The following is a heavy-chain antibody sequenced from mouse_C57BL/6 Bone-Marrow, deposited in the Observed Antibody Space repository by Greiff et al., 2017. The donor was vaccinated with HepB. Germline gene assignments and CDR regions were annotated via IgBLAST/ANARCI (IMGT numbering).Heavy chain of an antibody. Sequence: VQLQQSGAELVRPGASVKLSCTASGFNIKDDYMHWVKQRPEQGLEWIGWIDPENGDTEYASKFQGKATIPADTSSNTAYLQLSSLTSEDTAVYYCTSNWDGDWYFDVWGTGTTVTVSS. J-gene: IGHJ1*03. D-gene: IGHD4-1*01. CDR2: IDPENGDT. V-gene: IGHV14-4*01. CDR1: GFNIKDDY. CDR3: TSNWDGDWYFDV.